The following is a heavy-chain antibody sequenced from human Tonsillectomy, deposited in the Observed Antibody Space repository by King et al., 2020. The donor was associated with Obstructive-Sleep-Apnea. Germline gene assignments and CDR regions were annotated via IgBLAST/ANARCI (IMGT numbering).Heavy chain of an antibody. CDR3: ARDLDYGDYYYYYGMDV. CDR1: GGSISSSSYY. V-gene: IGHV4-39*07. Sequence: QLQESGPGLVKPSETLSLTCTVSGGSISSSSYYWGWIRQPPGKGLEWIVSIYYSGSTYYNPPLKSRDTISVDTSTNQFSLKRSSVTAADTAVYYCARDLDYGDYYYYYGMDVWGQGTTVTVSS. CDR2: IYYSGST. D-gene: IGHD4-17*01. J-gene: IGHJ6*02.